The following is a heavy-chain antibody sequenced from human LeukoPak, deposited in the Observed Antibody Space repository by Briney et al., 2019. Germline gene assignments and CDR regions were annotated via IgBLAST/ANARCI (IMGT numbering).Heavy chain of an antibody. CDR2: ISSSSSYI. CDR3: ATEYSSSWYGGQNFDY. Sequence: GGSLRLSCAASGFTFSSYSMNWVRQAPGKGLEWVSSISSSSSYIYYADSVKGRFTISRDNAKNSLYLQMNSLRAEDTAVYYCATEYSSSWYGGQNFDYWGQGTLVTVSS. CDR1: GFTFSSYS. J-gene: IGHJ4*02. D-gene: IGHD6-13*01. V-gene: IGHV3-21*04.